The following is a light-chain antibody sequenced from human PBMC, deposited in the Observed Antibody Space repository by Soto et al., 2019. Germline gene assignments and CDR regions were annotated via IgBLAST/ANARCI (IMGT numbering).Light chain of an antibody. CDR2: EGS. V-gene: IGLV2-23*03. Sequence: QSAPTQPASVSGSPGQSITISCTGTSSDVGSYNLVSWYQQHPGKAPKLMIYEGSQRPSGVSNRFSGSKSGNTASLTISGLQAEDEADYYCCSFAGSNTFLFGGGTKLTVL. J-gene: IGLJ2*01. CDR3: CSFAGSNTFL. CDR1: SSDVGSYNL.